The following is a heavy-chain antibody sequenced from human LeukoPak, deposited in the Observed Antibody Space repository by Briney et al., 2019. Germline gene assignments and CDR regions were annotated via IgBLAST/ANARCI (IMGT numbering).Heavy chain of an antibody. V-gene: IGHV1-69*13. CDR1: GGTFSSYA. Sequence: SVKVSCKASGGTFSSYAISWVRRAPGQGLEWMGGIIPIFGTANYAQKFQGRVTITADESTSTAYMELSSLRSEDTAVYYCARGSDMITFGGVIVIWGQGTLVTVSS. J-gene: IGHJ4*02. CDR2: IIPIFGTA. CDR3: ARGSDMITFGGVIVI. D-gene: IGHD3-16*02.